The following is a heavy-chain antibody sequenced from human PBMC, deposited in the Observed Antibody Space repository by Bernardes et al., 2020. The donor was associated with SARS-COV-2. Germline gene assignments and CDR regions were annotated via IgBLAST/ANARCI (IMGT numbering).Heavy chain of an antibody. Sequence: GGSLRLSCAASGFTFSTFDMNWVRQAPGKVLERVSSISSTSNYIYYTDSVKGRFTISRDNTRNSLYLQLNSLRAEDTAVYFCARDPVIGDPDHFDFWGQGTLVTVSS. CDR1: GFTFSTFD. CDR2: ISSTSNYI. V-gene: IGHV3-21*06. J-gene: IGHJ4*02. CDR3: ARDPVIGDPDHFDF. D-gene: IGHD7-27*01.